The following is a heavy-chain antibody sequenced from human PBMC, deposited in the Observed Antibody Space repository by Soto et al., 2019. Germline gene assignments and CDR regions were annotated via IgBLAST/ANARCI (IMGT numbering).Heavy chain of an antibody. CDR1: GGSFDITSSY. V-gene: IGHV4-39*06. Sequence: RLQLQESGPGLVKPSETLSLTCTVSGGSFDITSSYWAWVRQPPGKGLEWIAYIYYSGSTYYNPSHKSRIPTSVDTSTNQLPLRLSSVTAADTAVYYCATIPIVGTKPYYFNSWGQGTLVTVSS. J-gene: IGHJ4*02. CDR2: IYYSGST. CDR3: ATIPIVGTKPYYFNS. D-gene: IGHD1-1*01.